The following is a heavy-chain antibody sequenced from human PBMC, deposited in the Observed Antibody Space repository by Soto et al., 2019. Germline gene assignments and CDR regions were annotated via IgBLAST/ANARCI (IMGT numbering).Heavy chain of an antibody. CDR2: INDSGGT. CDR3: ARGRKGFSSSCYVD. J-gene: IGHJ4*02. D-gene: IGHD6-13*01. V-gene: IGHV4-34*01. CDR1: GGFFSGYY. Sequence: PSETLSLTCAVYGGFFSGYYWTWIRQPPGKGLEWIGEINDSGGTDFNPSLKSRVTISLDTSKNQLSLKLSSVTAADTAVYYCARGRKGFSSSCYVDWGQGTLVTVSS.